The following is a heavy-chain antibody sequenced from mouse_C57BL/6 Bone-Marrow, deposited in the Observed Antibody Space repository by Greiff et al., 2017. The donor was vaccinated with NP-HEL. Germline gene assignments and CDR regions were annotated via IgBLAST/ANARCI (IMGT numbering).Heavy chain of an antibody. D-gene: IGHD2-2*01. V-gene: IGHV6-6*01. Sequence: EVKVEESGGGLVQPGGSMKLSCAASGFTFSDAWMDWVRQSPEKGLEWVAEIRNKANNHATYYAESVKGRFTISRDDSKSSVYLQMNSLRAEDTGIYYCTRPMVTPFWYFDVWGTGTTVTVSS. CDR3: TRPMVTPFWYFDV. J-gene: IGHJ1*03. CDR2: IRNKANNHAT. CDR1: GFTFSDAW.